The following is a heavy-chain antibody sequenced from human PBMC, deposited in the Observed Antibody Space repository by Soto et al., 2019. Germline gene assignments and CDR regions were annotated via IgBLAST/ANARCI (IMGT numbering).Heavy chain of an antibody. V-gene: IGHV3-21*01. Sequence: EVQLVESGGGLVKPGGSLRLSCAASGFTFSSYSMNWVRQAPGKGLEWVSGISSSSSNIYYADSVKGRFTITRDNAKNTLYLQMNGLRAEDTAVYYCARGVDCSAGPCYWGNYWGQGTLVTVSS. CDR3: ARGVDCSAGPCYWGNY. CDR2: ISSSSSNI. CDR1: GFTFSSYS. J-gene: IGHJ4*02. D-gene: IGHD2-15*01.